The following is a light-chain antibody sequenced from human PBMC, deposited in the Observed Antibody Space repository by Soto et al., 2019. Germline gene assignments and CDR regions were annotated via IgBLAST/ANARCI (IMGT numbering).Light chain of an antibody. V-gene: IGKV3-20*01. CDR2: GAS. CDR1: QSVSSNY. Sequence: EVMLTQSPGTLSLSPGERATLSCRASQSVSSNYLAWYQQKSGQAPRLLIYGASNRATGIPDRFSGSGSGKDFALTIMRLEPEDFAVYYGQQYDTAPRTFGQGAKVEFK. J-gene: IGKJ1*01. CDR3: QQYDTAPRT.